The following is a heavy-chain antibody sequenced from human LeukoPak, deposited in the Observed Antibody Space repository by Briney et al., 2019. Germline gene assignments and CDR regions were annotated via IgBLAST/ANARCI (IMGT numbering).Heavy chain of an antibody. CDR2: IWHDGSHK. J-gene: IGHJ4*02. D-gene: IGHD3-10*01. V-gene: IGHV3-33*01. CDR3: AREIFGSGSYPGF. Sequence: GRSLRLSCAASGFAFNTYAMHWVRQAPGQGLEWVALIWHDGSHKFYSNSVRGQFTISRDNSKNTVSLQMNNLRPEVTAVYYCAREIFGSGSYPGFWGQGTLVTVSS. CDR1: GFAFNTYA.